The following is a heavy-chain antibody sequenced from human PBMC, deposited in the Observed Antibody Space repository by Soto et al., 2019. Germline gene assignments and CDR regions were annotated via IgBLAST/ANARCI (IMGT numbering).Heavy chain of an antibody. V-gene: IGHV1-69*08. J-gene: IGHJ5*02. Sequence: QVQLVQSGAEVKKPGSSVKVSCKASGGTFSSYTISWVRQAPGQGLEWMGRIIPILGIANYAQKFQGRVTITADQSTSTAYMELSSLRSEDTAVYYCAREIPCGGDCSNWFDPWGQGTLVTVSS. CDR1: GGTFSSYT. CDR3: AREIPCGGDCSNWFDP. CDR2: IIPILGIA. D-gene: IGHD2-21*01.